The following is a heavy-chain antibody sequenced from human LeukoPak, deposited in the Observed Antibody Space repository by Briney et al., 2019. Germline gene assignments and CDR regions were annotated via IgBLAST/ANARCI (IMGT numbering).Heavy chain of an antibody. J-gene: IGHJ4*02. Sequence: GGSLRLSCAASGFLFGGHAMVWIRQAPGKGLECVSSIHSSATYITYADSVRGRFTISGDNDKNSLFLDMNDLRAEDTAVYYCARAAIRVDFFDSWGQGTLVAVSS. D-gene: IGHD2-2*01. CDR3: ARAAIRVDFFDS. V-gene: IGHV3-21*06. CDR1: GFLFGGHA. CDR2: IHSSATYI.